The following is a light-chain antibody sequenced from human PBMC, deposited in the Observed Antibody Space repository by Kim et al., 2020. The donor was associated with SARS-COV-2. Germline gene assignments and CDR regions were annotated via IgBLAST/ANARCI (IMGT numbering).Light chain of an antibody. CDR3: ATWDDSLDVWM. CDR2: SDD. V-gene: IGLV1-44*01. Sequence: QSVLTQPPSASGTPGQRVTISCSGSSSNIGSNTVNWYQQFPGTAPKVLIDSDDRRPSGVSDRVSCSKSGTSASLAISGLQSEDEADYYCATWDDSLDVWMFGGGTKLTVL. J-gene: IGLJ3*02. CDR1: SSNIGSNT.